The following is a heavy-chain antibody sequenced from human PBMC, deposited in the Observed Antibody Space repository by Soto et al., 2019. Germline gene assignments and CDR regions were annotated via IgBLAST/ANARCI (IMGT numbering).Heavy chain of an antibody. CDR2: IAYDGNNK. V-gene: IGHV3-30-3*01. CDR1: GFTFSSYV. Sequence: SLRLSCAASGFTFSSYVMHWVRRAPGKGLEWMAVIAYDGNNKYYADSVRGRFTISRDNSKNTLFLQMNSLRVADTAVYYCARVGGSYYGSWDYWGQGTLVTVSS. CDR3: ARVGGSYYGSWDY. J-gene: IGHJ4*02. D-gene: IGHD1-26*01.